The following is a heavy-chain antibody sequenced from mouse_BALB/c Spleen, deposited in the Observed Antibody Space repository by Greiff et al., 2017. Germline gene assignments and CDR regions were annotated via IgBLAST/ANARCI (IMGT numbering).Heavy chain of an antibody. CDR2: FYPGSGSI. Sequence: VQLVESGAGLVKPGASVKLSCKASGYTFTEYIIHWVKQRSGQGLEWIGWFYPGSGSIKYNEKFKDKATLTADKSSSTVYMELSRLTSEDSAVYFCARHEAGYYGNPWFAYWGQGTLVTVSA. CDR1: GYTFTEYI. CDR3: ARHEAGYYGNPWFAY. J-gene: IGHJ3*01. V-gene: IGHV1-62-2*01. D-gene: IGHD2-1*01.